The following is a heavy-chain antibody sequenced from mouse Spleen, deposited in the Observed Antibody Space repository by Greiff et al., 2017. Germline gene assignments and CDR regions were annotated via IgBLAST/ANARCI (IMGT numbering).Heavy chain of an antibody. CDR2: IRLKSNNYAT. Sequence: EVKLVESGGGLVQPGGSMKLSCGASGFTFSNYWMNWVRQSPEKGLEWVAEIRLKSNNYATHYAESVKGRFTISRDDSKSSVYLQMNNLRAEDTGIYYCTRNYGYPFYYFDYWGQGTTLTVSS. J-gene: IGHJ2*01. CDR1: GFTFSNYW. V-gene: IGHV6-6*02. D-gene: IGHD1-2*01. CDR3: TRNYGYPFYYFDY.